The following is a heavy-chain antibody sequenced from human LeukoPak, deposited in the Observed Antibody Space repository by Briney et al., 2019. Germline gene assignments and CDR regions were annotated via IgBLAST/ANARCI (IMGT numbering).Heavy chain of an antibody. CDR1: GFTFSRLW. CDR3: AKEDSRSYSIDY. Sequence: PGGSLRLSCEASGFTFSRLWMSWVRQAPGKGLEWVAFIRYDGSNKYYADSVKGRFTISRDNSKNTLYLQMNSLRAEDTAVYYCAKEDSRSYSIDYWGQGTLVTVSS. J-gene: IGHJ4*02. V-gene: IGHV3-30*02. CDR2: IRYDGSNK. D-gene: IGHD3-10*01.